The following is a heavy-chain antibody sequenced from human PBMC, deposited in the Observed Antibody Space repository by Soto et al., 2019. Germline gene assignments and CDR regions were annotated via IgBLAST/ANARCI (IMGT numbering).Heavy chain of an antibody. D-gene: IGHD3-16*01. CDR3: AKDFTYGPFDY. J-gene: IGHJ4*02. CDR1: GFTFSSYG. Sequence: GGSLRLSCAASGFTFSSYGMHWVRQAPGKGLEWVAVISYDGSNKYYADSVKGRFTISRDNSKNTLYLQMNSLRAEDTAVYYCAKDFTYGPFDYWGQGTLVTVSS. V-gene: IGHV3-30*18. CDR2: ISYDGSNK.